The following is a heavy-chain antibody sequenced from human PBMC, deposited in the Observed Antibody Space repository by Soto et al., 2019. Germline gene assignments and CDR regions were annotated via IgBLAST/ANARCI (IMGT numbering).Heavy chain of an antibody. J-gene: IGHJ5*02. V-gene: IGHV1-2*02. CDR1: GYTFTGYY. Sequence: QVQLVQSGAEVKKPGASVKVSCKASGYTFTGYYMHWVRQAPGQGLEWMGWINPNSGGTNYAQKFQGRVTMTRDPSISTAYMELSRLRSDDTAVYYCARDGGAAAGYNWFDPWGQGTLVTVSS. CDR3: ARDGGAAAGYNWFDP. D-gene: IGHD6-13*01. CDR2: INPNSGGT.